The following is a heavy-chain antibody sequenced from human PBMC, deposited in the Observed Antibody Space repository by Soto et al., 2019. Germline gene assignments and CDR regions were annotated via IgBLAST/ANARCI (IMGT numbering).Heavy chain of an antibody. CDR3: ARSLHGYLQQYYFDY. V-gene: IGHV3-30-3*01. D-gene: IGHD1-1*01. CDR1: GFTFSSYA. Sequence: GGSLRLSCAASGFTFSSYAMHWVRQAPGKGLEWVAVISYDGSNKYYADSVKGRFTISRDNSKNTLYLQMNSLRAEDTAVYYCARSLHGYLQQYYFDYWGQGTLVTVSS. J-gene: IGHJ4*02. CDR2: ISYDGSNK.